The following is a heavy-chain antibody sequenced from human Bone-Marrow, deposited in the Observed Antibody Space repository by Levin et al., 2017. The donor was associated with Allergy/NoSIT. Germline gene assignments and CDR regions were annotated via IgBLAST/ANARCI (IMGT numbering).Heavy chain of an antibody. J-gene: IGHJ4*02. CDR1: GGTFNIFA. CDR3: AREGDDSSGYYFGIHY. D-gene: IGHD3-22*01. CDR2: IIPILRSA. V-gene: IGHV1-69*13. Sequence: SVKVSCKASGGTFNIFAFSWVRQAPGQGLEWMGGIIPILRSAKYAQKFQGRVTITADESTSTVYLELRGLSSDDTAVYYCAREGDDSSGYYFGIHYWGQGTLVTVSS.